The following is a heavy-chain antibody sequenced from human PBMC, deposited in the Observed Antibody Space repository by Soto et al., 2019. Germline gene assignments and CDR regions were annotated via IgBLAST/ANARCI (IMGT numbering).Heavy chain of an antibody. CDR1: GITFINYW. V-gene: IGHV3-7*05. CDR3: AGDGGGYSYGYYFDY. J-gene: IGHJ4*02. D-gene: IGHD5-18*01. CDR2: IKEDGSEK. Sequence: DVQLVESGGGLVQPGGSLRLSCAASGITFINYWMTWVRQVPGKGLEWVANIKEDGSEKYFVDSVKGRFTISRDNARNSLYLQMTSLRAEDTAVYYCAGDGGGYSYGYYFDYWGQGALVSVSS.